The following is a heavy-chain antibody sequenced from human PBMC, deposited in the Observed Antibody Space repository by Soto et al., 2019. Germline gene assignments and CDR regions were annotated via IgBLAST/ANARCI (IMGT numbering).Heavy chain of an antibody. CDR1: GYTFTSYY. J-gene: IGHJ6*03. Sequence: GASVKGSCNASGYTFTSYYINWVRQATGQGLEWMGWMNPNSGNTGYAQKFQGRVTMTRNTSISTAYMELSSLRSEDTAVYYCARRDIAARRGWGYYYYMDVRGKGTTVTVSS. D-gene: IGHD6-6*01. CDR2: MNPNSGNT. CDR3: ARRDIAARRGWGYYYYMDV. V-gene: IGHV1-8*01.